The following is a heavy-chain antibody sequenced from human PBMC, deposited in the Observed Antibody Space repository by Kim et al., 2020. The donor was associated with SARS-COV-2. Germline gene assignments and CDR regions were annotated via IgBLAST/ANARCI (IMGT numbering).Heavy chain of an antibody. CDR1: GGTFSSYA. CDR3: AVSPWSGSYSSQYYYYGMDV. V-gene: IGHV1-69*13. Sequence: SVKVSFKASGGTFSSYAISWVRQAPGQGLEWMGGIIPIFGTANYAQKFQGRVTITADESTSTAYMELSSLRSEDTAVYYCAVSPWSGSYSSQYYYYGMDVWGQGTTVTVSS. CDR2: IIPIFGTA. J-gene: IGHJ6*02. D-gene: IGHD3-10*01.